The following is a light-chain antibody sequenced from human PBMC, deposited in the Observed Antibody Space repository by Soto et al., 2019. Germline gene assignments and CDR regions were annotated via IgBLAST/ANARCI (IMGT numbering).Light chain of an antibody. CDR1: QSVSRSY. Sequence: EIVLTQSPGTLSLSPGERATLFCRASQSVSRSYLVWYQQKPGQAPRLLIYGASTRATGIPVRFSGSGSGTDFTLTISSLEPEDFAVYYCQQRSNWPLTFGQGTRLEIK. V-gene: IGKV3D-20*02. CDR3: QQRSNWPLT. J-gene: IGKJ5*01. CDR2: GAS.